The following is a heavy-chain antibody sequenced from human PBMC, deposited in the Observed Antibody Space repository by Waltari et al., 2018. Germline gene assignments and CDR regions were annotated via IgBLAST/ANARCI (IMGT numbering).Heavy chain of an antibody. D-gene: IGHD1-26*01. J-gene: IGHJ5*02. Sequence: QVQLQESGPGLVKPSETLSLTCTVSGGSISSYYWSWIRQPAGKGLEWIGHIYTSGSTNYNPSLKSRVTMSVDTSKNQFSLKLNSVTAADTAIYYCTRGRGGGGSSNNWFDPWGQGTLVIVSS. CDR2: IYTSGST. V-gene: IGHV4-4*07. CDR1: GGSISSYY. CDR3: TRGRGGGGSSNNWFDP.